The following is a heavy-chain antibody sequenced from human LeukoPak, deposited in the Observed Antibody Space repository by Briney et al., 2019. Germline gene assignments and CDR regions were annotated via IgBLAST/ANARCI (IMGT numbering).Heavy chain of an antibody. CDR2: IKSKTDGGTT. J-gene: IGHJ4*02. CDR1: GFTFSNAW. V-gene: IGHV3-15*01. D-gene: IGHD3-10*01. Sequence: TGGSLRLSCAASGFTFSNAWMSWVRQAPGKGLEWVGRIKSKTDGGTTDYAAPVKGRFTISRDDSKNTLYLQMNSLKTEDTAVYYCTTVSGYVWFGELLDYWGQGTLVTVSS. CDR3: TTVSGYVWFGELLDY.